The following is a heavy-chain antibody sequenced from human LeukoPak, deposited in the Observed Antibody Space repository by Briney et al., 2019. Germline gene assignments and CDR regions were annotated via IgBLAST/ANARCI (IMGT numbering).Heavy chain of an antibody. V-gene: IGHV6-1*01. CDR2: TYYRSKWYN. D-gene: IGHD6-6*01. CDR1: GDSVSSNSAA. Sequence: SQTLSLTCANSGDSVSSNSAAWNWIRQSPSRGLEWLGRTYYRSKWYNDYAVSVKSRITINPDTSKNQFSPQLNSVTPEDTAAHYCAREARLDYYGMDVWGQGTTVTVSS. J-gene: IGHJ6*02. CDR3: AREARLDYYGMDV.